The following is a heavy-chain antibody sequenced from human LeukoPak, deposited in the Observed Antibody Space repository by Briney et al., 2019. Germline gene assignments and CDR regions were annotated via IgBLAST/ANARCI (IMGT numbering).Heavy chain of an antibody. V-gene: IGHV3-23*01. CDR3: ARDLKALRFLEWLPENWFDP. D-gene: IGHD3-3*01. CDR1: GFTFSSYA. CDR2: ISGSGGST. Sequence: GGSLRLSCAASGFTFSSYAMSWVRQAPGKGLEWVSAISGSGGSTYYADSVKGRFTISGDNAKNSLYLQMNSLRAEDTAVYYCARDLKALRFLEWLPENWFDPWGQGTLVTVSS. J-gene: IGHJ5*02.